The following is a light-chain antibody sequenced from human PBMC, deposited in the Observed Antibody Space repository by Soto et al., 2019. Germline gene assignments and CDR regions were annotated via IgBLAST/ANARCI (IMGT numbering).Light chain of an antibody. CDR2: EVS. Sequence: QSALGVASVSGSLGQSITISCSGTSSDVGAYNYVSWYQQQPGKAPKLMISEVSNRPSGVSNRFSGSKSGNTASLIISGLQAEDEADYYCCSFTSITTYVFGTGTKVTVL. V-gene: IGLV2-14*01. CDR3: CSFTSITTYV. J-gene: IGLJ1*01. CDR1: SSDVGAYNY.